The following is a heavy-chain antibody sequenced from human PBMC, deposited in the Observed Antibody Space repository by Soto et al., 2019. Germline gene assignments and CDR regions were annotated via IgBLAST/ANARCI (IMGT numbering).Heavy chain of an antibody. D-gene: IGHD1-26*01. CDR1: GGSISSSTYY. V-gene: IGHV4-39*01. CDR3: ARLGGSSAAPXFDY. CDR2: FFYGGKN. Sequence: PSETLSLTCTVSGGSISSSTYYWGWMRQPPGKGLEGIARFFYGGKNYYNPSLKRRVTISVDTSKNQFSLKLSSVTAADTAVYYCARLGGSSAAPXFDYWAQRTLVTVSS. J-gene: IGHJ4*02.